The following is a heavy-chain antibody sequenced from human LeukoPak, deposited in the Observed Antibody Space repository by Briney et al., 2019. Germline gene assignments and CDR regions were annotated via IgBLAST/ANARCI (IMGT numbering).Heavy chain of an antibody. CDR3: ARVGPYYYGSGSPLDAFDI. CDR2: IYYSGST. CDR1: GGSISSGDYY. D-gene: IGHD3-10*01. J-gene: IGHJ3*02. Sequence: SQTLSLTCTVSGGSISSGDYYWSWIRQHPGKGLEWIGYIYYSGSTYYNPSLKSRVTISVDTSKNQFSLNLSSVTAADTAVYYCARVGPYYYGSGSPLDAFDIWGQGTMVTVSS. V-gene: IGHV4-31*03.